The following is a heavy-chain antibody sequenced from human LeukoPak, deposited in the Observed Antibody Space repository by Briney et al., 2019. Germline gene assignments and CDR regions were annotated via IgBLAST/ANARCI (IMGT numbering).Heavy chain of an antibody. Sequence: SETLSLTCTVSGYSISSGYYWGWIRQPPGKGLEWIGSIYHSGSTYYNPSLKSRVTISVDTSKNQFSLKLSSVTAADTAVYYGARDKDRQESYSFDSGGQGTLVTVS. CDR2: IYHSGST. J-gene: IGHJ4*02. CDR3: ARDKDRQESYSFDS. CDR1: GYSISSGYY. V-gene: IGHV4-38-2*02. D-gene: IGHD3-10*01.